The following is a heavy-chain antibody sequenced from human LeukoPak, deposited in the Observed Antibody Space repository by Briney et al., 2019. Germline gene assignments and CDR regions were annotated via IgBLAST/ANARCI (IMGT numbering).Heavy chain of an antibody. V-gene: IGHV3-30*02. Sequence: PGGSLRLSCAASGFTFSSNGMHWVRQGPGKGLEWVAFIRYGGNDERYADSVKGRFTISRDNSKNTLYLQMNSLRPEDMAMYYCAKDRSESFFYFDFWGQGTLVSVSS. D-gene: IGHD1-26*01. J-gene: IGHJ4*02. CDR2: IRYGGNDE. CDR1: GFTFSSNG. CDR3: AKDRSESFFYFDF.